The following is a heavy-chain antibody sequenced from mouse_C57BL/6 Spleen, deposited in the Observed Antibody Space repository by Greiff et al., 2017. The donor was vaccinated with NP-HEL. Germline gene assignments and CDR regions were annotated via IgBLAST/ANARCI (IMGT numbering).Heavy chain of an antibody. Sequence: QVQLQQPGAELVKPGASVKLSCKASGYTFTSYWMHWVKQRPGQGLEWIGMIHPNSGSTNYNEKYTSKATLTVDKSSRTAYMQLSSLTSEDSAVYYCARDYYGSSSRYFDVWGTGTTVTVAS. J-gene: IGHJ1*03. D-gene: IGHD1-1*01. CDR2: IHPNSGST. CDR3: ARDYYGSSSRYFDV. CDR1: GYTFTSYW. V-gene: IGHV1-64*01.